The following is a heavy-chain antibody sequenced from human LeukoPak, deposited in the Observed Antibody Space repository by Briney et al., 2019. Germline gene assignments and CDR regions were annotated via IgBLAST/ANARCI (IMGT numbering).Heavy chain of an antibody. CDR3: ARQNGYDFWSGYFDY. CDR2: IYYSGST. D-gene: IGHD3-3*01. V-gene: IGHV4-39*01. J-gene: IGHJ4*02. Sequence: SSETLSLTCTVSGGSISSSSYYWGWIRQPPGKGLEWIGSIYYSGSTYYNPSLKSRVTISVDTSKNQFSLKLSSVTAADTAVYYCARQNGYDFWSGYFDYWGQGTLVTVSS. CDR1: GGSISSSSYY.